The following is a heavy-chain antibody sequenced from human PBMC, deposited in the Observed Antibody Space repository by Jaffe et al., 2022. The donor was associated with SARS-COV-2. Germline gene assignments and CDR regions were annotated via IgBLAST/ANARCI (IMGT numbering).Heavy chain of an antibody. Sequence: QVQLVQSGAEVKKPGASVKVSCKTSGYIFTNYGITWVRQAPGQGLEWVGWISAYNGNTNYAQKLQGRVTVTTDTSTSTAYMELRSLRSDDTAVYYCARDLWQDSLRHDAFDVWGQGTVVTVSS. CDR1: GYIFTNYG. J-gene: IGHJ3*01. D-gene: IGHD5-12*01. CDR2: ISAYNGNT. CDR3: ARDLWQDSLRHDAFDV. V-gene: IGHV1-18*01.